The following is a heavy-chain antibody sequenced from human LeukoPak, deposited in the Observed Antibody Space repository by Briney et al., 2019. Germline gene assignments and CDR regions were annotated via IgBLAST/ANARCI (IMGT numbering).Heavy chain of an antibody. Sequence: GGSLRLSCAASGFTLSNYDMHWVRQATGKGLEWVSTLGTTGVTSYLGSVKGRFTTSRENAKSSLFLQMNSLRAEDTAVYYCAKSSAYYDFLSGYWDYYFDYWGQGTLVTVPS. J-gene: IGHJ4*02. CDR3: AKSSAYYDFLSGYWDYYFDY. V-gene: IGHV3-13*01. CDR2: LGTTGVT. D-gene: IGHD3-3*01. CDR1: GFTLSNYD.